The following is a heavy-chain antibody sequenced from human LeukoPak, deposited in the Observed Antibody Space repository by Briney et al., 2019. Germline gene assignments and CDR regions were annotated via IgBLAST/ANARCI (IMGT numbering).Heavy chain of an antibody. D-gene: IGHD4-17*01. Sequence: GGSLRLSCVASGFTFSSCAMSWVRQAPGKGLEWVSALSDSGGSTYYADSVKGRFTISRDNSKNTLYLQMYSLRAEDTAVYYCAKGALSLDYVDYRGYPHFFDSRGQGTLVTVSS. CDR2: LSDSGGST. V-gene: IGHV3-23*01. CDR3: AKGALSLDYVDYRGYPHFFDS. J-gene: IGHJ4*02. CDR1: GFTFSSCA.